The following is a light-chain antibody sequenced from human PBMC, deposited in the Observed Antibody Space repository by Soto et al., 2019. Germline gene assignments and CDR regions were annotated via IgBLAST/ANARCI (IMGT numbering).Light chain of an antibody. CDR3: SSYTSGTTRV. J-gene: IGLJ1*01. V-gene: IGLV2-14*01. CDR1: SSDVGDYNY. Sequence: QSALTQPASVSGAPGQSITISCTGTSSDVGDYNYVSWYQQHPGKAPKLMIYDVRNRPSGVSNRFSGSKSGSTASLTISGLQAEDYADYYCSSYTSGTTRVFGTGTKLTVL. CDR2: DVR.